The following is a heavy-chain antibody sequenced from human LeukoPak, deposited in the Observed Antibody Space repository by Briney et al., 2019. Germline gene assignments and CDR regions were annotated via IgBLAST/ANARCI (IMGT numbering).Heavy chain of an antibody. V-gene: IGHV3-23*01. J-gene: IGHJ4*02. CDR1: GFTFSSYA. D-gene: IGHD2-8*01. Sequence: PGGSLRLSCAASGFTFSSYALSWVRQAPGKGLEWVSSISGSGGSTYSADSVKGRFTISRDNSKNTLYLQMNGLRAEDTALYYCAKDRSCTNDICHGDFDYWGQGTLVTVSS. CDR3: AKDRSCTNDICHGDFDY. CDR2: ISGSGGST.